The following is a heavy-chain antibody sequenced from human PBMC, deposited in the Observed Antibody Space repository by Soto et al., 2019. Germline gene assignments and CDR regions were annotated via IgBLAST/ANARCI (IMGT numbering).Heavy chain of an antibody. CDR3: AREADIVVVPAARMSWFDP. Sequence: GEYLKISCTGSGYSFTSYWISWVRQMPGKGLEWMGRIDPSDSYTNYSPSFQGHVTISADKSISTAYLQWSSLKASDTAMYYCAREADIVVVPAARMSWFDPWGQGTLVTVSS. V-gene: IGHV5-10-1*01. CDR2: IDPSDSYT. CDR1: GYSFTSYW. J-gene: IGHJ5*02. D-gene: IGHD2-2*01.